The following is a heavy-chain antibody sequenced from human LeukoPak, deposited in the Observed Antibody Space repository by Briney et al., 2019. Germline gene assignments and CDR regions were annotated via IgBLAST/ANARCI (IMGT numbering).Heavy chain of an antibody. Sequence: GGSLRLSCAASGFTFSDHYMSWIRQAPGKGLEWVSYISSSGSTKYYADSVKGRFTISRDNAKNSLYLQMNSLRAEDTAVYYCARDDRGLHYWGQGTLVTVSS. D-gene: IGHD3-16*01. CDR2: ISSSGSTK. V-gene: IGHV3-11*01. CDR3: ARDDRGLHY. J-gene: IGHJ4*02. CDR1: GFTFSDHY.